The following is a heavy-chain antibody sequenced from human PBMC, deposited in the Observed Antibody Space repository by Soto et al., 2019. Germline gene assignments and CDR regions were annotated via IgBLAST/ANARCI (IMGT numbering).Heavy chain of an antibody. J-gene: IGHJ6*02. V-gene: IGHV5-51*01. D-gene: IGHD1-1*01. Sequence: GESPKISCKGSGYSFTSYLIGWVRPIAGKSLEWKGIIYPGDSDTRYSPSFQGQVTISADKSISTAYLQWSSLKASDTAMYYCARRVRLQRGYYYYYGMDVWGQGTTVTVSS. CDR2: IYPGDSDT. CDR1: GYSFTSYL. CDR3: ARRVRLQRGYYYYYGMDV.